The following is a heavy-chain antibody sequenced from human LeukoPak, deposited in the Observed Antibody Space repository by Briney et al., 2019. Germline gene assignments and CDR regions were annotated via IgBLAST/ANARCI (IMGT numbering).Heavy chain of an antibody. J-gene: IGHJ6*02. CDR1: GFTFGKYR. V-gene: IGHV3-7*01. CDR3: ARFGTSSNYYYYFGMDV. D-gene: IGHD6-6*01. Sequence: GGSLRLSCVASGFTFGKYRMSWVRQAPGKGLEWVANIKLDGSEKYYVDSVKGRFTISRDNAKNSLYLQMNSLRAEDTAVYYCARFGTSSNYYYYFGMDVWGQGTTVTVSS. CDR2: IKLDGSEK.